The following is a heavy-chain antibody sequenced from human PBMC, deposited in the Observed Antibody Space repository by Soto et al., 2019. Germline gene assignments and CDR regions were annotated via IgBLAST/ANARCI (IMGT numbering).Heavy chain of an antibody. D-gene: IGHD3-3*01. J-gene: IGHJ6*02. CDR1: GYTFTSYD. V-gene: IGHV1-8*01. Sequence: ASVKVSCKASGYTFTSYDINWVRQATGQGLEWMGWMNPSSGNTGYAQKFQGRVTMTRNTSISTAYMELSSLRSEDTAVYYCARATPSTYYDFWSGYFPESYYYGMDVWGQVTTVTVPS. CDR2: MNPSSGNT. CDR3: ARATPSTYYDFWSGYFPESYYYGMDV.